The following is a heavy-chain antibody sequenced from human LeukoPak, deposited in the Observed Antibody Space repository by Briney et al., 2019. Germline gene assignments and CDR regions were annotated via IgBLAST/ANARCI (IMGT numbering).Heavy chain of an antibody. CDR2: IYSGGST. D-gene: IGHD6-13*01. CDR1: GFIVSSDY. Sequence: GGSLRLSCAASGFIVSSDYMSWVRQAPGKGLEWVSVIYSGGSTYYADSVKGRFTISRDNSKNTLYLQMNSLRAEDTAVYYCARDYRRSWLFDYWGQGTLVTVSS. V-gene: IGHV3-66*01. J-gene: IGHJ4*02. CDR3: ARDYRRSWLFDY.